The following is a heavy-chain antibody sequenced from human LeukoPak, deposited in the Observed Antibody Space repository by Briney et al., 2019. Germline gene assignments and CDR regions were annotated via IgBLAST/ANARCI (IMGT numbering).Heavy chain of an antibody. CDR3: ARGDDSSGYYFVIDY. V-gene: IGHV4-38-2*01. CDR1: GYSISRGYY. CDR2: IYHSGST. J-gene: IGHJ4*02. D-gene: IGHD3-22*01. Sequence: PSETLSLTCAVSGYSISRGYYWDWVRQPPGKGLEWIGSIYHSGSTYYNPSLKGRVTISVDTSKNQFSLKLSSVTAADTAVYYCARGDDSSGYYFVIDYWGQGTLVTVSS.